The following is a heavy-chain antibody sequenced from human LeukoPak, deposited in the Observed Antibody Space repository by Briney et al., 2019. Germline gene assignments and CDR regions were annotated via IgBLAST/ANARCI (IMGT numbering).Heavy chain of an antibody. CDR1: GGSVSSGSYY. CDR3: AREYGYSSGWHTGDNWFDP. D-gene: IGHD6-19*01. J-gene: IGHJ5*02. V-gene: IGHV4-61*01. CDR2: IYYSGST. Sequence: SETLSLTCTVSGGSVSSGSYYWSWIRQPPGKGLEWIGYIYYSGSTNYNPSLKSRVTISVDTSKNQFSLKLCSVTAADTAVYYCAREYGYSSGWHTGDNWFDPWGQGTLVTVSS.